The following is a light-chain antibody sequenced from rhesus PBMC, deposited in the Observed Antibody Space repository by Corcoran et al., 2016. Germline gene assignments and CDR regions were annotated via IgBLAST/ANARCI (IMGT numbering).Light chain of an antibody. CDR3: QQSSNLWT. V-gene: IGKV3-24*04. J-gene: IGKJ1*01. Sequence: ETVVTQSPATLSLSPGERATLSCRASQSVGSYLAWYQQKPGQAPRLRNYGAASRAPGIPDRFSGSGSGTDFTLTISSLEPEDVGVYYCQQSSNLWTFGQGTKVEIK. CDR2: GAA. CDR1: QSVGSY.